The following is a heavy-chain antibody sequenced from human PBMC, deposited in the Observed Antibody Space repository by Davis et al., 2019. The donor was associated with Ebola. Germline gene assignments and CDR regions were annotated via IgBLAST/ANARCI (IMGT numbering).Heavy chain of an antibody. CDR1: GYSFTSYW. CDR3: ARRLAVAGTGNYYYYGMDV. Sequence: GESLKISCKGSGYSFTSYWIGWVRQMPGKGLEWMGIIYPGDSDTRYSPSFQGQVTISADKSISTAYLQWSSLKASDTAMYYCARRLAVAGTGNYYYYGMDVWGQGTTVTVSS. V-gene: IGHV5-51*01. J-gene: IGHJ6*02. CDR2: IYPGDSDT. D-gene: IGHD6-19*01.